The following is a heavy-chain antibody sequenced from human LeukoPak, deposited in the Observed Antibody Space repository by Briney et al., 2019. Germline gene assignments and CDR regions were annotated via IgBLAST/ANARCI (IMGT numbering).Heavy chain of an antibody. J-gene: IGHJ3*02. Sequence: PGGSLRLSCAASGFTFSDYAMNWLRQAPGKGLEWVANVDQDGSEKYYVGSVKGRFTISRDNAKNSLYLQMNSLRVEDTAVYYCARGWASSRRKAFDIWGQGTIVTVSS. CDR3: ARGWASSRRKAFDI. CDR2: VDQDGSEK. CDR1: GFTFSDYA. V-gene: IGHV3-7*03. D-gene: IGHD3-16*01.